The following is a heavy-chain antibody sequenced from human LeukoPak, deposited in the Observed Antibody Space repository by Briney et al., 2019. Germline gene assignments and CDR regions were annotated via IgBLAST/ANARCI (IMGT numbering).Heavy chain of an antibody. J-gene: IGHJ4*02. CDR1: GFTFSSYA. D-gene: IGHD3-22*01. V-gene: IGHV3-23*01. CDR2: ISGSGGST. Sequence: GGSLRLSCAASGFTFSSYAMSWVRQAPGKGLEWVSAISGSGGSTYYADSVKGRFTISRDNSKNTLYLQMNSLKTEDTAVYYCTTDLEVVVGNDLDYWGQGTLVTVSS. CDR3: TTDLEVVVGNDLDY.